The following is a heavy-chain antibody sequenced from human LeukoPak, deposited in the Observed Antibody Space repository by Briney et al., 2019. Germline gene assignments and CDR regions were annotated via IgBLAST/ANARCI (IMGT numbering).Heavy chain of an antibody. J-gene: IGHJ6*02. CDR3: ARGSGILRFLEWLGVYYYGMDV. V-gene: IGHV1-8*02. D-gene: IGHD3-3*01. CDR2: MNPNSGNT. Sequence: GASVKVSCKASGYTFTGYYMHWVRQAPGQGLEWMGWMNPNSGNTGYAQKFQGRVTMTRNTSISTAYMELSSLRSEDTAVYYCARGSGILRFLEWLGVYYYGMDVWGQGTTVTVSS. CDR1: GYTFTGYY.